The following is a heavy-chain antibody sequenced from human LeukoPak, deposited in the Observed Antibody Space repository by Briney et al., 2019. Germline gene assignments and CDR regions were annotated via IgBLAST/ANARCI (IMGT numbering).Heavy chain of an antibody. CDR3: ARQDTAEISWFDP. V-gene: IGHV4-4*07. J-gene: IGHJ5*02. Sequence: SGTLSLTCTVSGGSISSYYWSWIRQPAGKGLEWIGRIYTSGSTNYNPSLKSRVTISVDKSKNQFSLKLSSVTAADTAVYYCARQDTAEISWFDPWGQGTLVTVSS. CDR2: IYTSGST. D-gene: IGHD5-18*01. CDR1: GGSISSYY.